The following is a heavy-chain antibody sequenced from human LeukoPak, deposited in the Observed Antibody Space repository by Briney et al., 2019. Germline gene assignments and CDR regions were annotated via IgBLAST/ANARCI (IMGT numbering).Heavy chain of an antibody. CDR2: ISYDGSNR. V-gene: IGHV3-30*18. D-gene: IGHD2-21*02. CDR1: GFTFSSYG. Sequence: GGSLRLSCAASGFTFSSYGMHWVRQAPGKGLEWVAVISYDGSNRYYADSVKGRFTISRDNSKNTLYLQMNSLRADDTAVYYCAKGDIVVVTAILDYWGQGTLVTVSS. J-gene: IGHJ4*02. CDR3: AKGDIVVVTAILDY.